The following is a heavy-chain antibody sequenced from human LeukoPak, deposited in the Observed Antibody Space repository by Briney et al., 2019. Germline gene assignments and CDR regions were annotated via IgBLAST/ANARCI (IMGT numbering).Heavy chain of an antibody. Sequence: SETLSLTCTVSGGSISSGGYYWSWIRQHPGKGLEWIGYIYYSGSTYYNPSLKSRVTISVDTSKNQFSLKPSSVTAADTAVYYCARVIGSYGPFDYWGQGTLVTVSS. CDR3: ARVIGSYGPFDY. CDR2: IYYSGST. J-gene: IGHJ4*02. D-gene: IGHD5-18*01. CDR1: GGSISSGGYY. V-gene: IGHV4-31*03.